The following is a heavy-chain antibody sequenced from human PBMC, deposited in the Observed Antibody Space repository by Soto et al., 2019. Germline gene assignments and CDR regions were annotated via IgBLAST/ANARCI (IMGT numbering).Heavy chain of an antibody. CDR3: ARAGR. CDR2: LNQAGSDK. V-gene: IGHV3-7*05. CDR1: GFTFTDFW. Sequence: GGSLRLSCAASGFTFTDFWMSWVRQAPGRGLEWVANLNQAGSDKYYVDSVRGRFTISRDNTKNLVYLQMNYLRVEDTAVYYCARAGRWGQGSLVTVSS. J-gene: IGHJ4*02.